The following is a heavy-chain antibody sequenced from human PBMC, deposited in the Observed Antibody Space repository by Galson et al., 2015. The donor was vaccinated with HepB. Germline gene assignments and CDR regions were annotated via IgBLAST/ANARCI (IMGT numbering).Heavy chain of an antibody. J-gene: IGHJ2*01. D-gene: IGHD3-22*01. CDR3: ARGSPVVITVDYGRDRTSNWYFDL. Sequence: TLSLTCAVSGGSISSGGYSWSWIRQPPGKGLEWIGYIYHSGSTYYNPSLKSRVTISVDRSKNQFSLKLSSVTAADTAVYYCARGSPVVITVDYGRDRTSNWYFDLWGRGTLVTVSS. CDR1: GGSISSGGYS. V-gene: IGHV4-30-2*01. CDR2: IYHSGST.